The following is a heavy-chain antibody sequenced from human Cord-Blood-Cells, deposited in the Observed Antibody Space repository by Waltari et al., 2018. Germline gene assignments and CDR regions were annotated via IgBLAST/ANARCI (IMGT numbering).Heavy chain of an antibody. D-gene: IGHD1-26*01. Sequence: EVQLVESGGGLVQPGGSLRLSCAASGFTFSSYAMHWVRQAPGKGLEYVSGISSNGGSTYYADSVKGRFTISRDNSKNTLYLQMGSLRAEDMAVYYCARTGMGGSDYWGQGTLVTVSS. CDR1: GFTFSSYA. J-gene: IGHJ4*02. V-gene: IGHV3-64*07. CDR3: ARTGMGGSDY. CDR2: ISSNGGST.